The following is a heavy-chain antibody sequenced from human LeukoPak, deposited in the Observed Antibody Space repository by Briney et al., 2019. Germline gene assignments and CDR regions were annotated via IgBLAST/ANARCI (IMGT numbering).Heavy chain of an antibody. D-gene: IGHD5-18*01. CDR3: ARRTAPLDY. V-gene: IGHV4-34*01. J-gene: IGHJ4*02. CDR1: GGSFSGYY. CDR2: INHSGST. Sequence: PSETLSLTCAVYGGSFSGYYWSWIRQPPGKGLEWIGEINHSGSTNYNPSLKSRVTISVDTSKNQFSLKLSSVTAADTAVYYCARRTAPLDYWGQGTLVTVPS.